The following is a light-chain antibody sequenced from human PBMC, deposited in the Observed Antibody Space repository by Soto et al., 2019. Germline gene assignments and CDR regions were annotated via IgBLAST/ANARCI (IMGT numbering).Light chain of an antibody. CDR1: QDISHF. V-gene: IGKV1-27*01. CDR2: GAS. CDR3: QKYNKYSPAT. J-gene: IGKJ1*01. Sequence: DIQLTQSPSSLSASVGARVTFTCRASQDISHFLAWYQQRPGEVPRLLIYGASTLQSGVPSRFSGSGFGTDFTLTITSLQPEDVATYYCQKYNKYSPATFGPGTKVEIK.